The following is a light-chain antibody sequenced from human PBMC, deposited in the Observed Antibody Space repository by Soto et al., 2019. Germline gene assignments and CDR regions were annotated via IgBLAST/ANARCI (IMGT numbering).Light chain of an antibody. CDR2: KAS. CDR3: QQYSTYPYI. J-gene: IGKJ2*01. CDR1: QSINRW. Sequence: DIQMTQSPSTLSASVGDRVTITCRASQSINRWLAWYQQKPGKAPKLLIYKASTLDSGVPSRFSGGGIGTEFSLSISSLQPDDFATYYCQQYSTYPYIFGQGTKVEIK. V-gene: IGKV1-5*03.